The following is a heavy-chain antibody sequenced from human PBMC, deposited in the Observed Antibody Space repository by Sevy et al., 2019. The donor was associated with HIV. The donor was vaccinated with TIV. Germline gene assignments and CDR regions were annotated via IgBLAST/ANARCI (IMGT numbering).Heavy chain of an antibody. CDR1: GGSVTSLY. D-gene: IGHD1-26*01. V-gene: IGHV4-59*08. CDR3: AGENAWGRGYS. J-gene: IGHJ4*02. Sequence: SETLSLTCTVSGGSVTSLYWNWIRQPPGKGLEWIANIYYNGHINYNPSLKSRVTLSLDTSKNQFTLRLSSVTAADTAMYYCAGENAWGRGYSWGQGTLVTVSS. CDR2: IYYNGHI.